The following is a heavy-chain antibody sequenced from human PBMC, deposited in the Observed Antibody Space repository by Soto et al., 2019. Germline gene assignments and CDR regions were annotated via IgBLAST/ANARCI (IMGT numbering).Heavy chain of an antibody. Sequence: EVQLVESGGGLVKPGGSLRLSCAASGFTLSNAWMHWVRQTPGKGLEWVGSIKSKADGGTVDYAAPVKGRFTISRDDSQNTLFLQMNSLNTEDTAVYYCCTDQGDSSSWYHFDYWGQGTSVTVSS. CDR3: CTDQGDSSSWYHFDY. J-gene: IGHJ4*02. CDR2: IKSKADGGTV. CDR1: GFTLSNAW. D-gene: IGHD6-13*01. V-gene: IGHV3-15*07.